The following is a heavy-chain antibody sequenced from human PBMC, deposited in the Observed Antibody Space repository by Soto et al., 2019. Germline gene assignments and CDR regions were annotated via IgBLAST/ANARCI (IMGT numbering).Heavy chain of an antibody. CDR1: GYTFTSYG. V-gene: IGHV1-18*01. J-gene: IGHJ4*02. CDR3: ARVIEAWQLGEIDY. CDR2: ISAYNGNT. Sequence: GASVKVSCKASGYTFTSYGISWVRQAPGQGLEWMGWISAYNGNTNYAQKLQGRVTMTTDTSTSTAYMELRSLRSDDTAVYYCARVIEAWQLGEIDYWGQGTLVTVSS. D-gene: IGHD6-6*01.